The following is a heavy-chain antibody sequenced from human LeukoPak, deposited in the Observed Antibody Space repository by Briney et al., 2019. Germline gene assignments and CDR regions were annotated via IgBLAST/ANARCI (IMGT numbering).Heavy chain of an antibody. CDR2: IYSSGNT. D-gene: IGHD3-10*01. V-gene: IGHV4-39*07. Sequence: SETLSLTCSVSGVSISSGSNYWGWIRQPPGKTLEWIGSIYSSGNTYYNPSLKSRVIILIDTAKNHFSLNLSSVTAADTAVYYCARSDGYGLVGIWGQGTMVTVSS. CDR3: ARSDGYGLVGI. CDR1: GVSISSGSNY. J-gene: IGHJ3*02.